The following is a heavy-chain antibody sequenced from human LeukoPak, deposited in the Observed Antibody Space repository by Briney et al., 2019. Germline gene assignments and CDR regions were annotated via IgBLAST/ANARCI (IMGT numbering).Heavy chain of an antibody. V-gene: IGHV4-61*02. CDR1: GASVSTTPYY. D-gene: IGHD5-12*01. CDR3: ARGLTKRGYSGYGSMDRRNWFDP. Sequence: PSQTLSLTCKVSGASVSTTPYYWTWIRQPAGKGLEWIGRIFNTGPANYNPSFKSRVTISLDTSKNEFSLNLNSVTAADTAVYYCARGLTKRGYSGYGSMDRRNWFDPWGQGTLVTVSS. J-gene: IGHJ5*02. CDR2: IFNTGPA.